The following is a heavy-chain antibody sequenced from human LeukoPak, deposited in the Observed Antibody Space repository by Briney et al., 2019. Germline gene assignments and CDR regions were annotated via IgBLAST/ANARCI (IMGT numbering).Heavy chain of an antibody. V-gene: IGHV4-30-4*01. CDR3: ARTGNYYYGMDV. CDR2: IYYSGST. CDR1: GGSISSGDYY. D-gene: IGHD3-9*01. Sequence: SQTLSLTCTVSGGSISSGDYYWSWIRQPPGKGLEWIGNIYYSGSTYYNPSLKSRVTISVDTSKNQFSLKLSSVTAADTAVYYCARTGNYYYGMDVWGQGTTVTVSS. J-gene: IGHJ6*02.